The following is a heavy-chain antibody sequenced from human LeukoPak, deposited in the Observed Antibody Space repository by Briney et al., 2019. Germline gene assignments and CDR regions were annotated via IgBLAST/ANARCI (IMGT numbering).Heavy chain of an antibody. Sequence: GGSLRLSCAASGFTFSSYAMSWVRRAPGKGLEWVSAISGSGGSTYYADSVKGRFTISRDNSKNTLYLQMNSLRAEDTAVYYCAKAFYDSSGPTNWGQGTLVTVSS. CDR2: ISGSGGST. CDR1: GFTFSSYA. V-gene: IGHV3-23*01. D-gene: IGHD3-22*01. J-gene: IGHJ4*02. CDR3: AKAFYDSSGPTN.